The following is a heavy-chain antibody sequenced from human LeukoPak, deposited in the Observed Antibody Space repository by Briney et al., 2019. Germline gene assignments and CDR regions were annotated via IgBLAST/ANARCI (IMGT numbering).Heavy chain of an antibody. CDR3: ARDQYRTEVVFFGVVRPYYYYGMDV. V-gene: IGHV1-18*01. J-gene: IGHJ6*02. D-gene: IGHD3-3*01. CDR2: ISAYNGNT. CDR1: GYTFTSYD. Sequence: ASVKVSCKASGYTFTSYDISWVRQAPGQGLEWMGWISAYNGNTNYAQKLQGRVTMTTDTSTSTAYMELRSLRSDDTAVYYCARDQYRTEVVFFGVVRPYYYYGMDVWGQGTTVTVSS.